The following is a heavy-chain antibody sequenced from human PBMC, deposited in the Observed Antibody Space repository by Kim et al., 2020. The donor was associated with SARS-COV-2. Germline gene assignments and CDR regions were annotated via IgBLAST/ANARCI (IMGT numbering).Heavy chain of an antibody. J-gene: IGHJ5*02. CDR2: IYYSGST. CDR1: GGSISSSSYY. Sequence: SETLSLTCTVSGGSISSSSYYWGWIRQPPGKGLEWIGSIYYSGSTYYNPSLKSRVTISVDTSKNQFSLKLSSVTAADTAVYYCARHTSPSWDLIAAAVRWFDPWVQGTLVTVSS. D-gene: IGHD6-13*01. CDR3: ARHTSPSWDLIAAAVRWFDP. V-gene: IGHV4-39*01.